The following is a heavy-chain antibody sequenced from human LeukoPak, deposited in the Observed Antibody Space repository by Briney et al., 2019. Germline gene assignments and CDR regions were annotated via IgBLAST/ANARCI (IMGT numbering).Heavy chain of an antibody. CDR1: GGSISSYY. D-gene: IGHD2-2*01. CDR3: ARDRVVPAYFDY. Sequence: SETLSLTCTVSGGSISSYYWSWIRQPPGKGLEWIGYIYYSGSTNYNPSLKSRVTISVDTSKNQFSLKLSSVTAADTAVYYCARDRVVPAYFDYWGQGTLVTVSS. J-gene: IGHJ4*02. V-gene: IGHV4-59*12. CDR2: IYYSGST.